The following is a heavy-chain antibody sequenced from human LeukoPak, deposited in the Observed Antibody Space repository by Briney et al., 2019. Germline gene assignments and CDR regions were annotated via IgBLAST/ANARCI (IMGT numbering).Heavy chain of an antibody. CDR1: APSIITTSYY. Sequence: PSDSLSLTCTLSAPSIITTSYYWGWIRQPPGKGLEWIGTINYSGSTYYTPSLKRRVTISVDTSNNQISLKLDSVTAADTAMYYCARHGDCLSPLQTWGEGRLVSV. CDR2: INYSGST. J-gene: IGHJ4*02. D-gene: IGHD2-21*02. CDR3: ARHGDCLSPLQT. V-gene: IGHV4-39*01.